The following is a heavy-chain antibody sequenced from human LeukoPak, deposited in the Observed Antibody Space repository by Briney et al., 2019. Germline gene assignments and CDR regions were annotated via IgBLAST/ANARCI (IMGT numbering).Heavy chain of an antibody. V-gene: IGHV4-39*01. CDR2: VFYNGNT. D-gene: IGHD2-21*02. Sequence: SETLSLTCAVSRGSITNSSCYWGWIRQPPGQGLEWIGEVFYNGNTHYNPSLKSRVIISTDTSKNQFSLTLTAVTASDTAIYYCARRSPLVVVTAAHYYDYWGQGTLVTVPS. J-gene: IGHJ4*02. CDR1: RGSITNSSCY. CDR3: ARRSPLVVVTAAHYYDY.